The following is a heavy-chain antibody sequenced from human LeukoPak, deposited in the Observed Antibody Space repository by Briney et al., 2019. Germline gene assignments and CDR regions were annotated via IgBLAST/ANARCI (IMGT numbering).Heavy chain of an antibody. D-gene: IGHD3-9*01. J-gene: IGHJ3*02. CDR2: IIPIFGTA. V-gene: IGHV1-69*05. CDR1: GGTFSSYA. CDR3: ARHPLDYDISTGYYIEDAFDI. Sequence: EASVKVSCKASGGTFSSYAISWVRQAPGQGLEWMGRIIPIFGTANYAQKFQGRVTITTDESTSTAYMELSSLRSEDTAVYYCARHPLDYDISTGYYIEDAFDIWGQGTMVTVSS.